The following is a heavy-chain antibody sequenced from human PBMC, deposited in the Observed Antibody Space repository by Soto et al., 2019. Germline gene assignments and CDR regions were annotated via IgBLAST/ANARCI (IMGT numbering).Heavy chain of an antibody. D-gene: IGHD3-22*01. Sequence: GGSLRLSCAASGFTFSNYWMTWVRQAPGKGLEWVANIKPDGSDTVYLDSVKGRFTMSRDNAQNSVYLQMNSLRAEDTAVYYCARDDYPYYDDSSGYHFDYWGQGALVTVSS. CDR1: GFTFSNYW. CDR3: ARDDYPYYDDSSGYHFDY. CDR2: IKPDGSDT. J-gene: IGHJ4*02. V-gene: IGHV3-7*01.